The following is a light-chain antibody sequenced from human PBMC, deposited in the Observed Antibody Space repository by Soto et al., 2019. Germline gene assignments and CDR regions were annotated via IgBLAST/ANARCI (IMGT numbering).Light chain of an antibody. CDR1: STDVGDSNH. V-gene: IGLV2-14*01. CDR3: NPQTTSGIRV. J-gene: IGLJ1*01. Sequence: QSVLTQPASVSGSPGQSLTISCTGTSTDVGDSNHVSWYQHHPGKAPKLIIYEVSYRPSGVSNRFSGSKSAYTASLTISGLQAEDEADDYCNPQTTSGIRVFGTGTKVTVL. CDR2: EVS.